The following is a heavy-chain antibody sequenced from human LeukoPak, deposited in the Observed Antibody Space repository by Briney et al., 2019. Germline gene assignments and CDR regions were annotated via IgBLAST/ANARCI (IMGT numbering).Heavy chain of an antibody. D-gene: IGHD3-22*01. V-gene: IGHV3-23*01. Sequence: GGSLRLSCAASGFTFSSYAMSWVRQAPGKGLEWVSAISGSGGSTYYADSVKGRFTISRDNSKNTLYLQMNSLRAEDTAVYYCAKPEMIVVVIALPDYWDQGTLVTVSS. J-gene: IGHJ4*02. CDR2: ISGSGGST. CDR1: GFTFSSYA. CDR3: AKPEMIVVVIALPDY.